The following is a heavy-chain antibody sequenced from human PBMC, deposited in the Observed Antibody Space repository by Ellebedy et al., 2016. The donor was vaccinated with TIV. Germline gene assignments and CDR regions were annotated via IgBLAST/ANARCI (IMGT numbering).Heavy chain of an antibody. Sequence: MPSETLSLTCTVSRASMSGYFWSWIRLAPGIGLEWIGDIYDSGSANYNPSLEGRVTMSVDTSTTQFSLKLSSVTAADTAVYYCMRLRINSSSWVWGQGTLVSVSS. J-gene: IGHJ4*02. CDR1: RASMSGYF. CDR3: MRLRINSSSWV. D-gene: IGHD6-13*01. CDR2: IYDSGSA. V-gene: IGHV4-59*08.